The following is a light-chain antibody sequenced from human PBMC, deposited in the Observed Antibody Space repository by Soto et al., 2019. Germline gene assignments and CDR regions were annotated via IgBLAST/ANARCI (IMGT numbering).Light chain of an antibody. CDR3: QKYNSAPTWT. CDR1: QGISNY. CDR2: AAS. V-gene: IGKV1-27*01. Sequence: DIQMTQSPSSLSASVGDRVTITCRASQGISNYLAWYQQKPGKVPKLLTYAASTLQSGVPSRFSGSGSGTDFTLTISSLQPEDVATYYCQKYNSAPTWTFGQGTKVEIK. J-gene: IGKJ1*01.